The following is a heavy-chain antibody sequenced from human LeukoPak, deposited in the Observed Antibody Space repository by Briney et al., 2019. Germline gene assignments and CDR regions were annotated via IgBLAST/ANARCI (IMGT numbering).Heavy chain of an antibody. J-gene: IGHJ4*02. CDR2: IKSRTDGGTT. D-gene: IGHD5-24*01. CDR3: ATEFYSNGYNF. Sequence: PGGSLRLSCPGSGFTFSSAWMTWVRQIPGKGLEWVGHIKSRTDGGTTDYAAPVKGSFTISRDDSKNTVYLQMNSLKTEDSAVYFCATEFYSNGYNFWGQGTLVIVSS. V-gene: IGHV3-15*01. CDR1: GFTFSSAW.